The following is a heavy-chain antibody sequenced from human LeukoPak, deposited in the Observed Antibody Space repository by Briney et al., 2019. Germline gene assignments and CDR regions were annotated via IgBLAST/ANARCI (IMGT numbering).Heavy chain of an antibody. Sequence: GGSLRLSCAASGFTFSSYWMHWVRQAPGKGLVWVSRINSDGSSTSYADSVKGRFTISRDNAKNTLYLQMNSLRAEDTAVYYCARGSTWYYDILTGYLPYYYMDVWGKGTTVTISS. CDR1: GFTFSSYW. J-gene: IGHJ6*03. CDR3: ARGSTWYYDILTGYLPYYYMDV. CDR2: INSDGSST. V-gene: IGHV3-74*01. D-gene: IGHD3-9*01.